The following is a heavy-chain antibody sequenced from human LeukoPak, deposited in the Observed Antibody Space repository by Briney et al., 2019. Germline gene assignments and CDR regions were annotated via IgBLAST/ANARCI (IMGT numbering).Heavy chain of an antibody. Sequence: GGSLRLSCAASGFTFYDYGMYWVRQGPGKGLEWVSAISGDGRGTYYADSVKGRFTISRDNSKNSLFLQMNSLRTEDTALYYCAKRGNRGYFDYWGQGTLVTVSS. V-gene: IGHV3-43*02. CDR1: GFTFYDYG. D-gene: IGHD2/OR15-2a*01. CDR2: ISGDGRGT. J-gene: IGHJ4*02. CDR3: AKRGNRGYFDY.